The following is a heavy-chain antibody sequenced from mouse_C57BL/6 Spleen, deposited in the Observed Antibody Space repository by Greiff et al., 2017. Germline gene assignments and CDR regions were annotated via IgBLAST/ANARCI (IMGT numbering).Heavy chain of an antibody. CDR2: INPNNGGT. CDR3: ARSPYSNYDGYAMDY. V-gene: IGHV1-18*01. J-gene: IGHJ4*01. CDR1: GYTFTDYY. D-gene: IGHD2-5*01. Sequence: EVQLQQSGPELVKPGASVKIPCKASGYTFTDYYMDWVKQSHGKSLEWIGDINPNNGGTIYNQKFKGKATLTVDKSSSTAYMQLRSLTSEDTAVYYCARSPYSNYDGYAMDYWGQGTSVTVSS.